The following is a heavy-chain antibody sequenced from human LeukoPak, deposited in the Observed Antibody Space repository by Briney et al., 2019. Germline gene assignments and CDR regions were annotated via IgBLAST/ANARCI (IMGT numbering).Heavy chain of an antibody. Sequence: PSETLSLTCTVSGGSISSGSYYWSWIRQPAGEGLEWIGRIYTSGSTNYNPSLKSRVTISVDTSKNQFSLKLSSVTAADTVVYYCARQKYSYGYDYWGQGTLVTVSS. CDR1: GGSISSGSYY. V-gene: IGHV4-61*02. CDR2: IYTSGST. J-gene: IGHJ4*02. CDR3: ARQKYSYGYDY. D-gene: IGHD5-18*01.